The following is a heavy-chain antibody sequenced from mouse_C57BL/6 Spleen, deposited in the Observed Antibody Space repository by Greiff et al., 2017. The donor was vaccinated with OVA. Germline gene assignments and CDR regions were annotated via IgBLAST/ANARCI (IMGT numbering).Heavy chain of an antibody. J-gene: IGHJ3*01. D-gene: IGHD2-4*01. Sequence: VQLQQSGAELVRPGASVKLSCKASGYTFPDYYINWVKQRPGQGLEWIARIYPGSGNTYYNETFKGKATLTAEKSSSTAYMQLSSLTAEDSAVYFWARESDYSWFADWGQGTLVTGSA. CDR3: ARESDYSWFAD. V-gene: IGHV1-76*01. CDR2: IYPGSGNT. CDR1: GYTFPDYY.